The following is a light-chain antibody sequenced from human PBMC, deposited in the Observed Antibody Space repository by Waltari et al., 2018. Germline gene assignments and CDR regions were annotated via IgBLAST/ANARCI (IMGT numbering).Light chain of an antibody. CDR3: QTGGHGTWV. CDR1: SGHSSHA. CDR2: VNSDGSP. V-gene: IGLV4-69*01. J-gene: IGLJ3*02. Sequence: QLVLTQSPSASASLGASVKLTCTLSSGHSSHALACHHQQPEKGPRYLMKVNSDGSPSKGDKIPDRFSGSSSGAEHYLTISSLQSEDEADYYCQTGGHGTWVFGGGTKLTVL.